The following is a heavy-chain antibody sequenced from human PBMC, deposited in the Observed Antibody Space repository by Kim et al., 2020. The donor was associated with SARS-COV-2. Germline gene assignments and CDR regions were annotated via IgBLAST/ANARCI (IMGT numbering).Heavy chain of an antibody. Sequence: GGSLRLSCAASGFTFSSYSMNWVRQAPGKGLEWVSSISSSSSYIYYADSVKGRFTISRDNAKNSLYLQMNSLRAEDTAVYYCARDRSYYGSGSYQSSEYYGMDVWGQGTTVTVSS. CDR3: ARDRSYYGSGSYQSSEYYGMDV. CDR2: ISSSSSYI. J-gene: IGHJ6*02. CDR1: GFTFSSYS. V-gene: IGHV3-21*01. D-gene: IGHD3-10*01.